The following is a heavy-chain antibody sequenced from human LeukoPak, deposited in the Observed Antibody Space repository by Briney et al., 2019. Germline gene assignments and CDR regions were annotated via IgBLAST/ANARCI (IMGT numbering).Heavy chain of an antibody. Sequence: SQALSLTCAVSGGSIGSYYWSWLRQPPGRGLEWIGYIYYSGTTNYNPSLKSRATISVDTSKNQSSQQLSSGAAADTAVYYCAREDPQTTVLEGLDVCGQGATVTVSS. CDR1: GGSIGSYY. J-gene: IGHJ6*02. D-gene: IGHD4-17*01. V-gene: IGHV4-59*01. CDR3: AREDPQTTVLEGLDV. CDR2: IYYSGTT.